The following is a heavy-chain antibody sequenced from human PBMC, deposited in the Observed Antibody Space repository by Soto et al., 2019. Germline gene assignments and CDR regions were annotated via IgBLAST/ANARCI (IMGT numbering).Heavy chain of an antibody. CDR3: AKGSAAVVPFYGMDV. V-gene: IGHV3-30*18. D-gene: IGHD6-19*01. CDR2: ISYDGSNK. Sequence: LRLSCAASGFTFISYGMHWVRQAPGKGLEWVAVISYDGSNKYYADSVKGRFTISRDNSKNTLYLQMNSLRAEDTAVYYCAKGSAAVVPFYGMDVWGQGTTVTVSS. CDR1: GFTFISYG. J-gene: IGHJ6*02.